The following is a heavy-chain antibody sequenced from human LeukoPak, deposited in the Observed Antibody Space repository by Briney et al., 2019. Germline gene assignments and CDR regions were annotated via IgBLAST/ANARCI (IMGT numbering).Heavy chain of an antibody. D-gene: IGHD3-10*01. CDR2: IKQDGSEK. Sequence: GGSLRLSCAASGFTFSSYWMSWVRQAPGKGLEWVANIKQDGSEKYYVDSVKGRFTISRDNAKNSLYLQMNSLRAEDTAVYYCAKRLDGSSRGAFDYWGQGTLVTVSS. CDR1: GFTFSSYW. CDR3: AKRLDGSSRGAFDY. J-gene: IGHJ4*02. V-gene: IGHV3-7*03.